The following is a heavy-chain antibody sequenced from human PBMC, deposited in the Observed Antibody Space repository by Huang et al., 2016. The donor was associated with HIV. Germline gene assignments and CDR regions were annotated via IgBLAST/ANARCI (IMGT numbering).Heavy chain of an antibody. CDR2: INHAGGT. D-gene: IGHD3-16*01. V-gene: IGHV4-34*02. Sequence: QVHLEQWGAGLLKPSETLSLTCAVYGGSFSGYFWNWIRQSPGKGLEWIGQINHAGGTDYNPALKSRATISVDTSKNQFSLKLTSGTAADTAIYYCAREIMISFGGPFDSWGHGNLVTVSS. CDR1: GGSFSGYF. J-gene: IGHJ5*01. CDR3: AREIMISFGGPFDS.